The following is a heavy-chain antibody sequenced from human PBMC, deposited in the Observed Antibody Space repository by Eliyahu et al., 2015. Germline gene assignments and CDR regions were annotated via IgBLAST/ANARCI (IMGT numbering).Heavy chain of an antibody. CDR1: GFPXDXFA. Sequence: EVQLVESGGAVVQAGGSLRLSCAASGFPXDXFAMXWVRQAPGRGLEWVSLITWDGGDIFYADSVKGRFTVSRDNNRNSLALQMNSLRPEDSAIYYCARNTDTNGFYYYGMDVWGHGTTVTVSS. CDR2: ITWDGGDI. J-gene: IGHJ6*02. CDR3: ARNTDTNGFYYYGMDV. V-gene: IGHV3-43D*04. D-gene: IGHD2-2*03.